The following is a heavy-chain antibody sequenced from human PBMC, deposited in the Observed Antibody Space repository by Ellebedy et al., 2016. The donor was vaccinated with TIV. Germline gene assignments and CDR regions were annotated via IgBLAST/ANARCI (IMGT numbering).Heavy chain of an antibody. CDR1: GFTFTQYW. Sequence: GESLKISCAASGFTFTQYWLHWVRQAPGTGPVWVSRITSDGSSTTYADSVKGRFTISRDNAKNTLYLQMNSLRAEDTAVYYCARAGSSGWEAYFDLWGRGTLVTVSS. CDR2: ITSDGSST. V-gene: IGHV3-74*01. J-gene: IGHJ2*01. CDR3: ARAGSSGWEAYFDL. D-gene: IGHD6-19*01.